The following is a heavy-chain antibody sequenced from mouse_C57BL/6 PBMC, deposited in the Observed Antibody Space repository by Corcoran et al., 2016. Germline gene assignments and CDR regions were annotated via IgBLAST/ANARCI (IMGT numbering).Heavy chain of an antibody. V-gene: IGHV1-18*01. CDR3: ARPRYDYERAWFAY. J-gene: IGHJ3*01. Sequence: EVQLQQSGPELLKPGASVKIPCKASGYTFTDYNMDWVKQSHGKSLEWIGDINPNNGGTIYNQKFKGKATLTVDKSSSTAYMELRSLTSEDTAVYYCARPRYDYERAWFAYWGQGTLVTVSA. D-gene: IGHD2-4*01. CDR1: GYTFTDYN. CDR2: INPNNGGT.